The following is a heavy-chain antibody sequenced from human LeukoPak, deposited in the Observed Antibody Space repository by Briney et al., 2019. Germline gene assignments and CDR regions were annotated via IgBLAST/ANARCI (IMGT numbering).Heavy chain of an antibody. Sequence: GGSLRLSCEASGFTFSTYTVNWVRQAPGKGLEWVSSIASDTTYMKYADSVKGRFSVSRDNAKNSVFLEMKSLRADDTAVYFCARDYYDSSASATFDYWGRGTLVTVAS. J-gene: IGHJ4*02. D-gene: IGHD3-22*01. CDR3: ARDYYDSSASATFDY. CDR2: IASDTTYM. V-gene: IGHV3-21*06. CDR1: GFTFSTYT.